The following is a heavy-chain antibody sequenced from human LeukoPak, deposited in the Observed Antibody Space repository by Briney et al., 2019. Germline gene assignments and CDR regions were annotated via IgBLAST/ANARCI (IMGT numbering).Heavy chain of an antibody. CDR2: IYYSGST. CDR1: GGSISSYY. CDR3: ARHRLSGYYDTGGHYNFDY. J-gene: IGHJ4*02. Sequence: SETLSLTCTVSGGSISSYYWSWIRQPPGKGLEWIGYIYYSGSTNYNPSLKSRVTISLDTSKNQFSLKLSSVTAADTAVYYCARHRLSGYYDTGGHYNFDYWGQGTLVTVSS. V-gene: IGHV4-59*08. D-gene: IGHD3-22*01.